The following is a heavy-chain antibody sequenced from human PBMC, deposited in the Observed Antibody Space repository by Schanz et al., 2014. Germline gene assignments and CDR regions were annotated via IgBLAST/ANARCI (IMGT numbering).Heavy chain of an antibody. V-gene: IGHV1-18*01. D-gene: IGHD2-2*01. CDR1: GGTFNSYA. Sequence: KKPGSSVKVSYKVSGGTFNSYAISWVRQAAGQGLEWMGWISAYNGNTNYAQKVQGRVTMTTDTSTSTAYMELRSRRSDDTVVYYCARDCSSASRSYYYYRMAVRAPGTT. CDR3: ARDCSSASRSYYYYRMAV. J-gene: IGHJ6*02. CDR2: ISAYNGNT.